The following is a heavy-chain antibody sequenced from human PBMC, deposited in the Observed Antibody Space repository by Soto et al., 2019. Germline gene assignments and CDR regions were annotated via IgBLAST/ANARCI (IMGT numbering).Heavy chain of an antibody. V-gene: IGHV3-43*01. CDR1: GFTFDDYT. J-gene: IGHJ6*02. D-gene: IGHD6-13*01. CDR2: ISWDGGST. Sequence: GGSLRLSCAASGFTFDDYTMHWVRQAPGKGLEWVSLISWDGGSTYYADSVKGRFTISRDNSKNSLYLQMNSLRTEDTALYYCAKGLGIAAADTYYYGMDVWGQGTTVTVSS. CDR3: AKGLGIAAADTYYYGMDV.